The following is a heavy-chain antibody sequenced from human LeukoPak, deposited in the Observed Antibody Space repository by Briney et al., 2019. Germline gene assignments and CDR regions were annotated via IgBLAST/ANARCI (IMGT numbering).Heavy chain of an antibody. Sequence: SETLSLTCTVSGGSISSYYWSWIRQPPGKGLEWIGYIYYSGSTNYNPSLKSRVTISVDASKNQFSLKLSSVTAADTAVYYCARSKINWFDPWGQGTLVTVSS. CDR2: IYYSGST. CDR1: GGSISSYY. J-gene: IGHJ5*02. CDR3: ARSKINWFDP. V-gene: IGHV4-59*01.